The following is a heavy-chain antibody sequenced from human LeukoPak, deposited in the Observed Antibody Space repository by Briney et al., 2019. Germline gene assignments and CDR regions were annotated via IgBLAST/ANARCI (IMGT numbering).Heavy chain of an antibody. D-gene: IGHD3-10*01. CDR2: ISSNGGST. J-gene: IGHJ5*02. V-gene: IGHV3-64D*09. CDR3: VGVRWFGGSNWFDP. CDR1: GFTFSTSA. Sequence: GGSLRLSCSASGFTFSTSAMHWDRQAPGKGLEYVSGISSNGGSTYYADSVKGRFTISRDNSKNTLHLQMSSLTAEDTAVYYCVGVRWFGGSNWFDPWGQGTLVTVSS.